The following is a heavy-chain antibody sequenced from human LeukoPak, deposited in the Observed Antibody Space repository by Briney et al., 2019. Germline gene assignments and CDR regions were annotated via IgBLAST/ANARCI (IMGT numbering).Heavy chain of an antibody. Sequence: GGSLRLSCAASGFTFSTYAMSWVRQAPGKGLEWVSAIVGSGGTTYYADFVKGRFTISRDNSKNTLHLQMSSLRPEDTAIYYCAKDREATYPWGFLDYWGQRTLVTVSS. CDR3: AKDREATYPWGFLDY. J-gene: IGHJ4*02. CDR2: IVGSGGTT. V-gene: IGHV3-23*01. D-gene: IGHD5-24*01. CDR1: GFTFSTYA.